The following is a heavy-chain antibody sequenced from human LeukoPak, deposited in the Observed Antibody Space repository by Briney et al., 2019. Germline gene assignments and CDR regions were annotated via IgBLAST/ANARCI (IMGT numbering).Heavy chain of an antibody. CDR1: GFTFSRYS. V-gene: IGHV3-21*01. D-gene: IGHD3-16*01. CDR3: ARGWASEAFDY. J-gene: IGHJ4*02. Sequence: GGSLRLSCAASGFTFSRYSMNWVRQAPGRGLEWVSSVSRSSSYIYYADSVKGRFTISRDNAKNSLYLQMDSLRVEDTAVYYCARGWASEAFDYWGQGTLVTVSS. CDR2: VSRSSSYI.